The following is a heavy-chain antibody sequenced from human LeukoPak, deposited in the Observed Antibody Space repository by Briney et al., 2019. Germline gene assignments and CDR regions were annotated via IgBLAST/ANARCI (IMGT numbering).Heavy chain of an antibody. CDR3: VGGDY. CDR2: ISSSGSTK. J-gene: IGHJ4*02. V-gene: IGHV3-48*04. CDR1: GFTFSSYG. Sequence: GGSLRLSCAASGFTFSSYGMNWVRQAPGKGLEWVSYISSSGSTKYFADSVKGRFAVTRDNAKDSLYLQMNSLRAEDTAVYYCVGGDYWGQGTLVTVSS.